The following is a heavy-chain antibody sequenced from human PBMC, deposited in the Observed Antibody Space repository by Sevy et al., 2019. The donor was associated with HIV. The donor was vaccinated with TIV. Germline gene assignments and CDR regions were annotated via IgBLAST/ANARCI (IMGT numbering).Heavy chain of an antibody. CDR1: GFTFSSYG. Sequence: GGSLRLSCAASGFTFSSYGMHWVRQAPGKGLEWVALIGYDGTNKYYADSVKGRFTISRDNSKNTLYLQMNSLRAEDTAVYYCASGADYYASRSQNFDYWGQGTLVTVSS. D-gene: IGHD3-10*01. V-gene: IGHV3-33*01. CDR3: ASGADYYASRSQNFDY. J-gene: IGHJ4*02. CDR2: IGYDGTNK.